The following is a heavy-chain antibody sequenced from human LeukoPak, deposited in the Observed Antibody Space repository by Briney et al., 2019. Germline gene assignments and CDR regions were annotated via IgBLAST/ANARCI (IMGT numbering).Heavy chain of an antibody. D-gene: IGHD3-22*01. V-gene: IGHV4-30-4*08. CDR3: AREDDSSGYFDY. CDR1: GGSISSYY. J-gene: IGHJ4*02. CDR2: IYYSGST. Sequence: SETLSLTCTVSGGSISSYYWSWIRQPPGKGLEWIGYIYYSGSTYYNPSLKSRVTISVDTSKSQFSLKLSSVTAADTAVYYCAREDDSSGYFDYWGQGTLVTVSS.